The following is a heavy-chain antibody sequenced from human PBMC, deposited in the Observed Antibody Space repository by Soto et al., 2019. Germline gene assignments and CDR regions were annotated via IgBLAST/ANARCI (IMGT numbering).Heavy chain of an antibody. CDR2: IYYSGST. CDR1: GGSVSSGSYY. CDR3: ARTRYSGSYYSYYYGMDV. V-gene: IGHV4-61*01. J-gene: IGHJ6*02. Sequence: QVQLQESGPGLVKPSETLSLTCTVSGGSVSSGSYYWSWIRQPPGKGLEWIGYIYYSGSTNYNPSIKSRVTISVDTSKNQFSLKLSSVTAADTAVYYCARTRYSGSYYSYYYGMDVWGQGTTVTVSS. D-gene: IGHD1-26*01.